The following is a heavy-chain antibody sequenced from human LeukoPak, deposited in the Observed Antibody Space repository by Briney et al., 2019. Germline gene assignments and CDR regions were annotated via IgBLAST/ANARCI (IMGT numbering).Heavy chain of an antibody. V-gene: IGHV3-23*01. CDR2: ISGSGGST. J-gene: IGHJ3*02. D-gene: IGHD1-26*01. CDR3: AKDTGYRGNYWAAFDI. CDR1: GFTFNNYA. Sequence: GGSLRLSCAASGFTFNNYAMSWVRQAPGKGLEWVSAISGSGGSTYSADSVKGRFTVSRDNSKNTLSLQMNSLRAEDTAVYYCAKDTGYRGNYWAAFDIWGQGTMVTVSS.